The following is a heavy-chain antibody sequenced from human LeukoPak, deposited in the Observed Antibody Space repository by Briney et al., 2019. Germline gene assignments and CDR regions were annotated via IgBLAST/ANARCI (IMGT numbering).Heavy chain of an antibody. CDR2: IYYSGST. D-gene: IGHD2-2*01. Sequence: SETLSLTCAVYGGSFSGYYWSWIRQHPGKGLEWIGYIYYSGSTYYNPSLKSRVTISVDTSKNQFSLKLSSVTAADTAVYYCARSVPAAKGGYFDYWGQGTLVTVSS. J-gene: IGHJ4*02. V-gene: IGHV4-31*11. CDR1: GGSFSGYY. CDR3: ARSVPAAKGGYFDY.